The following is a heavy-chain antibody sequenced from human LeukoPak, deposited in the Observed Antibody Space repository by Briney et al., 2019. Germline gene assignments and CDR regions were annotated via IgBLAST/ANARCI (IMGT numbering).Heavy chain of an antibody. V-gene: IGHV1-69*05. CDR3: ARDGPIVATHYYYYYMDV. J-gene: IGHJ6*03. Sequence: ASVKVSCKASGGTFSSYAISWVRQAPGQGLEWMGGIIPIFGTANYAQKFQGRVTITTDESTSTAYMELSSLRSEDTAVYYCARDGPIVATHYYYYYMDVWGKGTTVTVSS. CDR1: GGTFSSYA. CDR2: IIPIFGTA. D-gene: IGHD5-12*01.